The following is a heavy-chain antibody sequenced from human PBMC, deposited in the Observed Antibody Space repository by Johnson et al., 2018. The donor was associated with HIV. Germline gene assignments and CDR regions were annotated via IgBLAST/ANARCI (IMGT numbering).Heavy chain of an antibody. CDR2: IRYDGSNK. CDR3: ASLSDDAFDF. J-gene: IGHJ3*01. Sequence: QVQLVESGGGVVQPRGSLRLSCAASGFTFSSYGMHWVRQAPGKGLEWVAVIRYDGSNKYYADSVKGRLTISRDNSENTLYLQMNSLKAEDTAVYYCASLSDDAFDFWGQGTMVIVSS. V-gene: IGHV3-33*01. CDR1: GFTFSSYG.